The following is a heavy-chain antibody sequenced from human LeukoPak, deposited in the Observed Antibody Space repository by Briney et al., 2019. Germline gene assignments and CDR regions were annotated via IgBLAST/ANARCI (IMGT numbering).Heavy chain of an antibody. J-gene: IGHJ5*02. CDR3: ARGRDYGGGDWFDP. D-gene: IGHD4-23*01. V-gene: IGHV4-34*01. CDR1: GGSFSGYY. Sequence: SETLSLTCAVYGGSFSGYYWSWIRQPPGKGLEWIGEINHSGSTNYNPSLKSRVTISVDTSKNQFSLKLSSVTAADTAVYYCARGRDYGGGDWFDPWGQGTLVTVSS. CDR2: INHSGST.